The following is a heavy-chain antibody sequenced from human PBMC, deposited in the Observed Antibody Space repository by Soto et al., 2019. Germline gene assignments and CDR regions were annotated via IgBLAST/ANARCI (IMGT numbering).Heavy chain of an antibody. D-gene: IGHD3-3*01. V-gene: IGHV2-5*02. J-gene: IGHJ4*02. CDR1: GFSLTTSGVG. Sequence: QITLNESGPTQVNPRQTLTLTCTFSGFSLTTSGVGVGWIRQSPGKAPEWLALIYWDDDKRYSPSPKSRLTITKDTSNNQVVLTMADLDPADTATYYGAHRVLRWVFGLVTPTAIYFDFWGQGTPVAVSS. CDR2: IYWDDDK. CDR3: AHRVLRWVFGLVTPTAIYFDF.